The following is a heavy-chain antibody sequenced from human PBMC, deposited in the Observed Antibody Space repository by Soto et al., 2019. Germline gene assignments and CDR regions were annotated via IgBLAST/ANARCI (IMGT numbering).Heavy chain of an antibody. Sequence: PSETLSLTCTVSGDSISNYYWSWIRQSPGKGLEWIGYIYYSGSTNYNPSLKSRVTISVDRSKNQFSLKLSSVTAADTAVYYCASTYSSGWYFFDYWGQGTLVTVSS. CDR1: GDSISNYY. D-gene: IGHD6-19*01. CDR3: ASTYSSGWYFFDY. V-gene: IGHV4-59*08. CDR2: IYYSGST. J-gene: IGHJ4*02.